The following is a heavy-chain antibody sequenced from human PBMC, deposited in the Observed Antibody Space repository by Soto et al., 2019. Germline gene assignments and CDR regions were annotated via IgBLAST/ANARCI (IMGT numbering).Heavy chain of an antibody. CDR2: ISTYGGNT. D-gene: IGHD3-16*01. CDR1: GFTFSTYA. J-gene: IGHJ4*02. CDR3: VGITFGHIY. V-gene: IGHV3-64D*06. Sequence: PAGSLRLSCSASGFTFSTYAMHWVRQAPGKGLEYVSAISTYGGNTYDADSVKVRFTISRDNSKNTLYLQMNSLRAEDTAVYYCVGITFGHIYWGQEALVTVSS.